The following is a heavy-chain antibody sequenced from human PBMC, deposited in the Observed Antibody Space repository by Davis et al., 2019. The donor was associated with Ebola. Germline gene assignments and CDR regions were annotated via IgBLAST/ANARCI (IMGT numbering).Heavy chain of an antibody. CDR2: ISYDGSNK. V-gene: IGHV3-30*18. D-gene: IGHD1-26*01. CDR1: GFTFSSYG. J-gene: IGHJ4*02. CDR3: AKDLGIVGAEDYFDY. Sequence: GGSLRLSCAASGFTFSSYGMHWVRQAPGKGLEWVAVISYDGSNKYYADSVKGRFTISRDNSKNTLYLQMNSLRAEDTAVYYCAKDLGIVGAEDYFDYWGQGTLVTVSS.